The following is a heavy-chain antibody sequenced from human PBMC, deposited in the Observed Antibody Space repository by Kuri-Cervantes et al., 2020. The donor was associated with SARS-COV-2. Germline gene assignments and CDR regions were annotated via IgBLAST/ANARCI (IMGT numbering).Heavy chain of an antibody. CDR2: IYYNGNT. Sequence: SETLSLTCTVSGGSISLTSYHWGWIRQSPGKELEWIGSIYYNGNTYYNPSLKSRVTISVDTSKNQFSLKLSSVTAADTAVYYCARRPRSGYLASYYYYGMDVWGQGTTVTVSS. V-gene: IGHV4-39*07. CDR1: GGSISLTSYH. D-gene: IGHD3-22*01. CDR3: ARRPRSGYLASYYYYGMDV. J-gene: IGHJ6*02.